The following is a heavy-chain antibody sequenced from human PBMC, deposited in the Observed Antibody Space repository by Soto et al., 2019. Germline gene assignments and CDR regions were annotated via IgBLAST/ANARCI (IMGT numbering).Heavy chain of an antibody. Sequence: QVQLQESGPGLVKPSETLSLTCTVSGGSISSYYWSWIRQPPGKGLEWIGYIYYSGSTNYNPSLKSRVPISVDTSKNQFSLKLSSATAADTAVYYCARVWGGAFDIWGQGTMVTVSS. J-gene: IGHJ3*02. V-gene: IGHV4-59*01. CDR2: IYYSGST. CDR3: ARVWGGAFDI. D-gene: IGHD3-10*01. CDR1: GGSISSYY.